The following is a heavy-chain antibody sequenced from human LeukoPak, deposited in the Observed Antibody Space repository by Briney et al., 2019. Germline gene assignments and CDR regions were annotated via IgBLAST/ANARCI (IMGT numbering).Heavy chain of an antibody. CDR1: GFTFSNYE. CDR2: ISTSRSTI. CDR3: VRESGEITRFDY. J-gene: IGHJ4*02. Sequence: PGGSLRLSCAASGFTFSNYEMNWVRQTPGKGLGWVSYISTSRSTIYYADSVKGRFIISRDNAKNSLYLQMNSLRADDTAVYYCVRESGEITRFDYWGQGALVTVSS. D-gene: IGHD3-10*01. V-gene: IGHV3-48*03.